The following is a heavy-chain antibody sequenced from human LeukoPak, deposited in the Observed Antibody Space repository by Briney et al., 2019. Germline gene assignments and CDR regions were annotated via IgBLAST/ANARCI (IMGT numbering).Heavy chain of an antibody. J-gene: IGHJ4*02. V-gene: IGHV3-30*04. Sequence: AGGSLRLSCAASGFTFSSYAMHWVRQAPGKGLEWVAVISYDGSNKYYADSVKGRFTISRDNSKNTLYLQMNSLRAEDTAVYYCARDKASSWYLNEYYFDYWGQGTLVTVSS. CDR3: ARDKASSWYLNEYYFDY. CDR1: GFTFSSYA. D-gene: IGHD6-13*01. CDR2: ISYDGSNK.